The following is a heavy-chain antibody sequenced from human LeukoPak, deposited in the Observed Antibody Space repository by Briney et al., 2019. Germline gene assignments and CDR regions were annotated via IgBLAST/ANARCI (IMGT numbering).Heavy chain of an antibody. D-gene: IGHD2-2*01. CDR1: GGTFSSYA. Sequence: GASVKVSCKASGGTFSSYAISWVRQAPGQGLEWMGRIIPILGIANYAQKFQGSVTITADKSTSTAYMELSSLRSEDTAVYYCARERLTGPQPFDYWGQGTLVTVSS. CDR2: IIPILGIA. CDR3: ARERLTGPQPFDY. J-gene: IGHJ4*02. V-gene: IGHV1-69*04.